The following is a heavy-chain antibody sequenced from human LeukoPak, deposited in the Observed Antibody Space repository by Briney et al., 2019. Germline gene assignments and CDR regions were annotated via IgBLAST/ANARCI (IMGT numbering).Heavy chain of an antibody. CDR2: INIDGSST. CDR1: GFTFSSYW. V-gene: IGHV3-74*01. D-gene: IGHD3-10*02. CDR3: AELGITMIGGV. J-gene: IGHJ6*04. Sequence: PGGSLRLPCAASGFTFSSYWMHWVRQAPGKGLVWVSRINIDGSSTSYADSVKGRFPILRDNAKNTVYLQMNSLRAEDTAVYYCAELGITMIGGVWGKGTTVTISS.